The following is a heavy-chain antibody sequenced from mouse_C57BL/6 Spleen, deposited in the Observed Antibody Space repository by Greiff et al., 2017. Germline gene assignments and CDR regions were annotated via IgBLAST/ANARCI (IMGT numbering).Heavy chain of an antibody. CDR2: IDPSDSYT. CDR3: ARYGSYYGSSYGFAY. J-gene: IGHJ3*01. D-gene: IGHD1-1*01. CDR1: GYTFTSYW. Sequence: QVQLQQPGAELVKPGASVKLSCKASGYTFTSYWMQWVKQRPGQGLEWIGEIDPSDSYTNYNQKFKGKATLTVDTSSSTAYMQLSSLTSEDSAVYYGARYGSYYGSSYGFAYWGQGTLVTVSA. V-gene: IGHV1-50*01.